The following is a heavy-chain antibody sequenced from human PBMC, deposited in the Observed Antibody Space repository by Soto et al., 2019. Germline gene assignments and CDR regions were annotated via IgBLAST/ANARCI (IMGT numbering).Heavy chain of an antibody. CDR2: ISAYNGNT. CDR1: GYTFTSYG. Sequence: QVQLVQSGAEVKKPGASVKVSCKASGYTFTSYGISWVRQAPGQGLEWMGWISAYNGNTNYAQKLQGRVTMTTDTSRSTAYMELRSLRSDDTGVYYWARVPSKVYDSSANRHSIDYLGQGTLVTVSS. CDR3: ARVPSKVYDSSANRHSIDY. J-gene: IGHJ4*02. V-gene: IGHV1-18*01. D-gene: IGHD3-22*01.